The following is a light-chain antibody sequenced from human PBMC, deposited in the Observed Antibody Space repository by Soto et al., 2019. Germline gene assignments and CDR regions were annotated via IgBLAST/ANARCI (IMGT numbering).Light chain of an antibody. CDR3: QQYNNWPLT. CDR2: GAT. Sequence: EIVLTQSPATLSVSPGERATLSCRASQSVSSNLAWYQQKPGQAPRLLIYGATTRATGFPARFSGSGSGTDFTLTISSLQSEDFAVYYCQQYNNWPLTFGGGTKVEI. J-gene: IGKJ4*01. CDR1: QSVSSN. V-gene: IGKV3-15*01.